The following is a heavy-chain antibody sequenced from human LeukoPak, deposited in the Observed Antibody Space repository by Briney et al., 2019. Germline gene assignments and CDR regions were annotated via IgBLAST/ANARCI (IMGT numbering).Heavy chain of an antibody. V-gene: IGHV4-39*01. CDR2: VHYTGST. D-gene: IGHD1-26*01. CDR3: ATLGLLRGAGFNLATHFDF. CDR1: GVSISNNYFY. Sequence: SETLSLTCTVSGVSISNNYFYWAWIRQPPGKGLELIGYVHYTGSTFYNSSLKSRVTISADTSQNQFSLSQTSVTAADTAVYYCATLGLLRGAGFNLATHFDFWGQGTLVTVSS. J-gene: IGHJ4*02.